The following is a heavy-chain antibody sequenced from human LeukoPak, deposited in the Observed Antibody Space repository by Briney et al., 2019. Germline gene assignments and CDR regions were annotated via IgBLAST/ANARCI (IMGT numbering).Heavy chain of an antibody. V-gene: IGHV6-1*01. Sequence: SQTLSLTCAISGDTLSSNSAGWHWIRQSPSRGLEWLGRTYYRAKSYNDDAVSVKSRLAINPDTAQNQFSLQLKSVTPEDTALYYCARGGLVRGTINSLIGFDIWGQGIMVTVSS. CDR3: ARGGLVRGTINSLIGFDI. J-gene: IGHJ3*02. CDR2: TYYRAKSYN. CDR1: GDTLSSNSAG. D-gene: IGHD3-10*01.